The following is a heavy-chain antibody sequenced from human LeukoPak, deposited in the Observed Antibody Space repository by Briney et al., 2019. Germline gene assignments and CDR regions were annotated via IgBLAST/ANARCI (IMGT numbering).Heavy chain of an antibody. J-gene: IGHJ4*02. CDR3: ARAGGNNSDY. Sequence: SETLSLTCTVSGGSISSSPWSWIRQPAGTRLEWIGRIHTSGSTYYNPSLKSRVTISVDTSKNQFSLRLSSVTAADTAVYYCARAGGNNSDYWGQGTLVTVSS. D-gene: IGHD4-23*01. V-gene: IGHV4-4*07. CDR2: IHTSGST. CDR1: GGSISSSP.